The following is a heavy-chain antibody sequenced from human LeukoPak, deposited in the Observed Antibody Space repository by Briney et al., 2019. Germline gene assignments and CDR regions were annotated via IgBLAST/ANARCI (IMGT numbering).Heavy chain of an antibody. D-gene: IGHD6-13*01. Sequence: SETLSLTCSVSGDSISYFYWSWIRQAAGKGLEWIGRMSSSGNNDYNASLKSRVTMSVDTSKNQLSLKVISVTAADTAVYYCARVVAAAGNNWFDPWGQGTLVTVSS. CDR3: ARVVAAAGNNWFDP. CDR1: GDSISYFY. J-gene: IGHJ5*02. CDR2: MSSSGNN. V-gene: IGHV4-4*07.